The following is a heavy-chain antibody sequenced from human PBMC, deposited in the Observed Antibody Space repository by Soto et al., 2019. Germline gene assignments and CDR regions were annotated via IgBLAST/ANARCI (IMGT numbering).Heavy chain of an antibody. J-gene: IGHJ5*02. CDR2: IYWNDDK. Sequence: QITLKESGPTLVKPTQTLTLTCTFSGFSLSTSGGGVGWIRQPPGKALEWLALIYWNDDKRYSPSLKSRLTITKDTSKNPVVLTMTHMDPVDTATYYCAHRQGQGPWLVRRKVDWFDPWGQGTLVTVSS. CDR3: AHRQGQGPWLVRRKVDWFDP. V-gene: IGHV2-5*01. D-gene: IGHD6-19*01. CDR1: GFSLSTSGGG.